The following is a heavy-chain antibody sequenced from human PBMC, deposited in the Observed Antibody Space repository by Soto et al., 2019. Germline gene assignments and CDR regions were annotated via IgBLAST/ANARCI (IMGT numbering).Heavy chain of an antibody. Sequence: QVQLQESGPGLVKPSQTLSLTCTVSGGSISSGGYYWSWIRQHPGKGLEWIGYIYYSGSTYYNPSLKIRVTISVDTSKNQFSLKLSSVTAADTAVYYCAREAPAMVRGAIMEDWFDPWGQGTLVTVSS. CDR3: AREAPAMVRGAIMEDWFDP. J-gene: IGHJ5*02. D-gene: IGHD3-10*01. CDR2: IYYSGST. CDR1: GGSISSGGYY. V-gene: IGHV4-31*03.